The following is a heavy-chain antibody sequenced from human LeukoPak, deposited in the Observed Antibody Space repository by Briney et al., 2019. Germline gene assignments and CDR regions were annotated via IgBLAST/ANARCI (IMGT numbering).Heavy chain of an antibody. CDR3: AYDSNGYYHDAFDI. Sequence: PSETLSLTCTVSGGSISSSSYYWGWIRQPPGKGLEWIGSIYYSGSTYYNPSLKSRVTISVDTSKNQFSLKLSSVTAADTAVYYCAYDSNGYYHDAFDIWGQGTMVTVSS. CDR2: IYYSGST. CDR1: GGSISSSSYY. D-gene: IGHD3-22*01. J-gene: IGHJ3*02. V-gene: IGHV4-39*01.